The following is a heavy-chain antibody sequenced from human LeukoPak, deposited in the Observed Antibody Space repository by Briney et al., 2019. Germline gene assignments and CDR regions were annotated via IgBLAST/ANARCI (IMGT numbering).Heavy chain of an antibody. CDR1: GFTFSSDS. J-gene: IGHJ4*02. V-gene: IGHV3-48*01. CDR3: ARDGRTVTRKAFDY. Sequence: GGSLRLSCAASGFTFSSDSMNWVRQAPGKGLEWVSYISSSSSTIYYADSVKGRFTTSRDNAKNSLYLQMNSLRAEDTAVYYCARDGRTVTRKAFDYWGQGTLVTVSS. CDR2: ISSSSSTI. D-gene: IGHD4-17*01.